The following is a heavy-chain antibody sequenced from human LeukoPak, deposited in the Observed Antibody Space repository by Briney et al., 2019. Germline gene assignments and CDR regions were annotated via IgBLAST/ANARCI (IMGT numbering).Heavy chain of an antibody. Sequence: GGSLRLSCTASGFSFSSFDMGWVRQSTGKGLEWVSFISNGGDRTYFASSFKGRFTISRDNSRNMLYLQMTSLRGDDTAVYYCAKDARRTSGWPFFEYWGQGVLVTVSS. V-gene: IGHV3-23*01. CDR1: GFSFSSFD. CDR3: AKDARRTSGWPFFEY. D-gene: IGHD6-19*01. CDR2: ISNGGDRT. J-gene: IGHJ4*02.